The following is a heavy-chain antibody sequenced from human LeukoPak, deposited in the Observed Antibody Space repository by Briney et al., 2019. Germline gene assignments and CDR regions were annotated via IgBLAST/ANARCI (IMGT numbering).Heavy chain of an antibody. V-gene: IGHV4-39*01. Sequence: SETLSLTCTVSGGSISSGTYYWGWIRQPPGKGLEWIGSIYYSGRTYYNPSLKSRVTISVDTSENRFSLKLSSVTAADTAVYYCARHVYSYGFYYYYYYMDVWGKGTTVTVSS. CDR2: IYYSGRT. CDR3: ARHVYSYGFYYYYYYMDV. D-gene: IGHD5-18*01. CDR1: GGSISSGTYY. J-gene: IGHJ6*03.